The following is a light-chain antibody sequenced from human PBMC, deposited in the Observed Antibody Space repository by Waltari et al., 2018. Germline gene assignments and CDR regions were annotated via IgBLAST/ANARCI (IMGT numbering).Light chain of an antibody. CDR2: DAT. Sequence: DIQMTQSPFSLSASAGDRVTITCQASQAISNHLNWYQHKPGKAPELLIFDATNLETGVPSRFRGSGSGTDFTLTIPSLQPEDFATYYCQQYDNLASFGGGTKVEIK. V-gene: IGKV1-33*01. CDR1: QAISNH. J-gene: IGKJ4*01. CDR3: QQYDNLAS.